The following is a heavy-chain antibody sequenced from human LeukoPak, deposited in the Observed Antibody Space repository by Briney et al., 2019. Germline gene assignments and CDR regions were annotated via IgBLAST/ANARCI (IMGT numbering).Heavy chain of an antibody. D-gene: IGHD3-10*01. CDR1: GGSISSGSYY. V-gene: IGHV4-61*02. J-gene: IGHJ6*03. Sequence: TLSLTCTVSGGSISSGSYYWSWIRQPAGKGLEWIGRIYTSGSTNYNPSLKSRVTISVDTSKNQFSLKLSSVTAADTAVYYCARDEWSPMVRFYYYMDVWGKGTTVTVSS. CDR3: ARDEWSPMVRFYYYMDV. CDR2: IYTSGST.